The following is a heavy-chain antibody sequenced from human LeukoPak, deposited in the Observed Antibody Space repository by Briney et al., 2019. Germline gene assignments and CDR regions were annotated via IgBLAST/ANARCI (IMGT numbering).Heavy chain of an antibody. J-gene: IGHJ5*02. CDR1: GFTFSSYP. Sequence: GGSLRLACAASGFTFSSYPMHWVRQAPGKGLEYVSAISSNGDNTYYGTSVKGRFTISRDNSKNTLYLQMGRLREDDTAMYYCVRDNSSYYDHWGQGTLATVSS. CDR3: VRDNSSYYDH. CDR2: ISSNGDNT. V-gene: IGHV3-64*01. D-gene: IGHD3-10*01.